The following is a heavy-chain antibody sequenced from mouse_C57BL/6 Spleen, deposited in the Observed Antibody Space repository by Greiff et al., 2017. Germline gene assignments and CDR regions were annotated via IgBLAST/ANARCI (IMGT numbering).Heavy chain of an antibody. CDR3: ARPRLITTVVEGGFAY. D-gene: IGHD1-1*01. J-gene: IGHJ3*01. CDR2: ISSGGSYT. V-gene: IGHV5-6*01. Sequence: EVQLKESGGDLVKPGGSLKLSCAASGFTFSSYGMSWVRQTPDKRLEWVATISSGGSYTYYPDSVKGRFTISRDNAKNTLYLQMSSLKSEDTAMYYCARPRLITTVVEGGFAYWGQGTLVTVSA. CDR1: GFTFSSYG.